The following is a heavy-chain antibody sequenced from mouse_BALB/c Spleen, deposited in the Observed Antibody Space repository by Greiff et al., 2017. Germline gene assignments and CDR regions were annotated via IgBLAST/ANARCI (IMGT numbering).Heavy chain of an antibody. Sequence: QVQLQQPGAELVRPGASVKLSCKASGYTFTSYWINWVKQRPGQGLEWIGNIYPSDSYTNYNQKFKDKATLTVDKSSSTAYMQLSSPTSEDSAVYYCTRGTTTTVGAYWGQGTLVTVSA. CDR2: IYPSDSYT. D-gene: IGHD1-1*01. CDR3: TRGTTTTVGAY. V-gene: IGHV1-69*02. J-gene: IGHJ3*01. CDR1: GYTFTSYW.